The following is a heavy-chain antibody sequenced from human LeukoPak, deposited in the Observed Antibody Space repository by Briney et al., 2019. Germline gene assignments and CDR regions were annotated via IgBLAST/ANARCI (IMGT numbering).Heavy chain of an antibody. CDR1: GGSFNDYA. CDR3: ARERTTDTTWGYFDY. J-gene: IGHJ4*02. CDR2: IIPLFGTP. Sequence: ASVKVSCKASGGSFNDYAFSWVRQAPGQGLEWMGGIIPLFGTPIYAQQFQGRFTITTDESTSTAYMELSGLTSEDTAVYYCARERTTDTTWGYFDYWGQGTLVTVSS. V-gene: IGHV1-69*05. D-gene: IGHD4-17*01.